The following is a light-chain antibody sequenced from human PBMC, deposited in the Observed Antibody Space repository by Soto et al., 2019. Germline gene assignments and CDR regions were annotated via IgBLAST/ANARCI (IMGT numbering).Light chain of an antibody. Sequence: EIVMTQSPATLSVSPGGRATLSCRASQSISDTLAWYQQKPGQAPRLLIHGASTRATGFPARFSGSGSGTDFTLTISSLQSEDFAVYYCQHRQAFGGGTKV. V-gene: IGKV3-15*01. CDR1: QSISDT. CDR3: QHRQA. J-gene: IGKJ4*01. CDR2: GAS.